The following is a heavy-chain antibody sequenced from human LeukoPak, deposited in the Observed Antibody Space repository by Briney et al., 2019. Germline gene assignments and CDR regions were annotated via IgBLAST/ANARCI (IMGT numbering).Heavy chain of an antibody. CDR1: GFTFSSYA. CDR3: ARGAGAYYYYYGMDV. Sequence: PGGSLRLSCAASGFTFSSYAMSWVRQAPGKGLEWVSYISSSSSTIYYADSVKGRFTISRDNAKDSLYLQMNSLRAEDTAVYYCARGAGAYYYYYGMDVWGQGTTVTVSS. CDR2: ISSSSSTI. V-gene: IGHV3-48*04. J-gene: IGHJ6*02.